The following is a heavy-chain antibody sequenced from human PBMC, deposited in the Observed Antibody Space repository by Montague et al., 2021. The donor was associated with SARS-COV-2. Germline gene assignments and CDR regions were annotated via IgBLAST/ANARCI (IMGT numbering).Heavy chain of an antibody. V-gene: IGHV4-31*03. D-gene: IGHD3-22*01. CDR2: IYYSGST. CDR1: GGSISSGGYY. CDR3: ARVRITMIVVVDAFDI. J-gene: IGHJ3*02. Sequence: TLSLTCTVSGGSISSGGYYWSWIRQHPGKGLEWIGYIYYSGSTYYNPSLKGRVTISVDTSKNQFSLKLSSVTAADTAVYYCARVRITMIVVVDAFDIWGQGTMGTVSS.